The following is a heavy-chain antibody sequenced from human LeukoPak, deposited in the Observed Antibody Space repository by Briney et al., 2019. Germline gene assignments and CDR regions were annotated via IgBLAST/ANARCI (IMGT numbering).Heavy chain of an antibody. CDR1: GFTFSSYE. CDR3: ARWSRLGELSSDY. D-gene: IGHD3-16*02. J-gene: IGHJ4*02. Sequence: PGGSLRLSCAASGFTFSSYETNWVRQAPGKGLEWVLYISSSGSIIYYAASVKGRFTISRDNAKNSLYLQMSSLRAEDTAVYYCARWSRLGELSSDYWGQGTLVSVSS. CDR2: ISSSGSII. V-gene: IGHV3-48*03.